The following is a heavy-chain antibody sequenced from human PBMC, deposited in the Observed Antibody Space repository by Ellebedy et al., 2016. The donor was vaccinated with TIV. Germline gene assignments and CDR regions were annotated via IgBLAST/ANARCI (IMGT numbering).Heavy chain of an antibody. CDR1: GYTFISYG. CDR3: ARWAGDWYFDL. CDR2: ISAYNGNT. D-gene: IGHD1-26*01. Sequence: AASVKVSCKASGYTFISYGISWVRQAPGQGREWMGWISAYNGNTNYAQKLQGRVTMTTDTSTSTAYMELRSLRSDDTAVYYCARWAGDWYFDLWGRGTLVTVSS. V-gene: IGHV1-18*01. J-gene: IGHJ2*01.